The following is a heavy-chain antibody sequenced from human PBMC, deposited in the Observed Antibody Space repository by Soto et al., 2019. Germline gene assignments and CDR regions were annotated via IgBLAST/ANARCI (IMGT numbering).Heavy chain of an antibody. Sequence: EVQLVESGGGLVKPGGSLTLSCAASGFAFRSYNMNWVRQAPGKGLEWVASISSGSSNIYYADSVKGRFTISRDNAKNSLFRQMDSLRAEDSAVYYCASATVVAATFDFWGHGTLVTVSS. J-gene: IGHJ4*01. CDR3: ASATVVAATFDF. CDR2: ISSGSSNI. V-gene: IGHV3-21*01. CDR1: GFAFRSYN. D-gene: IGHD2-15*01.